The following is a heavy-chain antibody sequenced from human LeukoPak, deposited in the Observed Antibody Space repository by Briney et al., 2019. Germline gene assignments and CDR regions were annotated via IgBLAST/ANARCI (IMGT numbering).Heavy chain of an antibody. J-gene: IGHJ4*02. V-gene: IGHV4-39*01. Sequence: SETLSLTCTDSGGSISSSTYYWGWIRQPPGKGLEWIGSIYYSGTTDYYPSLKSRVTISVDTSKNQFSLKLSSVTAADTAVYYCARHHSSSWYAPFDYWGQGTLVTVSS. CDR2: IYYSGTT. D-gene: IGHD6-13*01. CDR3: ARHHSSSWYAPFDY. CDR1: GGSISSSTYY.